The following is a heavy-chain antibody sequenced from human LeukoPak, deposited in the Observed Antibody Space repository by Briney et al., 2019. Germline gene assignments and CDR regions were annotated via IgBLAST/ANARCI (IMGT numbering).Heavy chain of an antibody. V-gene: IGHV3-21*01. CDR1: GFTFSNYA. J-gene: IGHJ4*02. CDR2: ISSSSSYI. D-gene: IGHD3-22*01. Sequence: GGSLRLSCAASGFTFSNYAMSWVRQAPGKGLEWVSSISSSSSYIYYADSVKGRFTISRDNAKNSLYLQMNSLRAEDTAVYYCARGVSGTPYYYDSSGYERWGQGTLVTVSS. CDR3: ARGVSGTPYYYDSSGYER.